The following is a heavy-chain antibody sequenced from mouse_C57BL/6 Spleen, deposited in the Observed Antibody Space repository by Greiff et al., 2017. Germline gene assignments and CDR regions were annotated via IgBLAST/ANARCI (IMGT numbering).Heavy chain of an antibody. CDR1: GYSFTSYW. V-gene: IGHV1-69*01. J-gene: IGHJ2*01. CDR2: IDPSDSSS. D-gene: IGHD5-2*01. CDR3: ATENRNSYFDY. Sequence: QVQLQQSGAELVMPGASVKLSCKASGYSFTSYWMHWVKQRPGHGLEWIGEIDPSDSSSNYNQKFKGKATLTVDKSSSTAYMQLSSLTSEDSAVYYCATENRNSYFDYWGQGTTLTVSS.